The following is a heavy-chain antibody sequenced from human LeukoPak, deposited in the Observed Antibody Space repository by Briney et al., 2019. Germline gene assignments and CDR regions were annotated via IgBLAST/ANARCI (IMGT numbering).Heavy chain of an antibody. D-gene: IGHD6-19*01. CDR3: AKGGSGWYLGFDY. V-gene: IGHV3-23*01. J-gene: IGHJ4*02. CDR1: GFTFSSYA. CDR2: ISGSGGST. Sequence: GGSLRLSCAASGFTFSSYAMSWVRQAPGKGLEWVSAISGSGGSTYYADPVKGRFTISRDNSKNTLYLQMNSLRAEDTAVYYCAKGGSGWYLGFDYWGQGTLVTVSS.